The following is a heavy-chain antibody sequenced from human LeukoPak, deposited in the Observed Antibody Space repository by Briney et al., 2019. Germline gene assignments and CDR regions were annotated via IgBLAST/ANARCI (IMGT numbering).Heavy chain of an antibody. V-gene: IGHV4-59*11. CDR3: ARELDYYGSGSPTKGYYFDY. J-gene: IGHJ4*02. D-gene: IGHD3-10*01. CDR2: IYYSGST. CDR1: GGSISSHY. Sequence: SETLSLTCTVSGGSISSHYWSWIRQPPGKGLEWIGYIYYSGSTNYNPSLKSRVTISVDTSKNQFSLKLSSVTAADTAVYYCARELDYYGSGSPTKGYYFDYWGQGTLVTVSS.